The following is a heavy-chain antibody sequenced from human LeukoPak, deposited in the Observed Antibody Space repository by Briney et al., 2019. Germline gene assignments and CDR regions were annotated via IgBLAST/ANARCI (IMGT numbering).Heavy chain of an antibody. D-gene: IGHD1-20*01. Sequence: SETLSLTCAVYGGSFSGYYWSWLRQPPGKGLEWIGEINHSGGTNYNPSLKSRVTISVDTSKNQFSLKLSSVTAADTAVYYCASYQRHNWNYWGQGTLVTVSS. CDR3: ASYQRHNWNY. J-gene: IGHJ4*02. CDR2: INHSGGT. V-gene: IGHV4-34*01. CDR1: GGSFSGYY.